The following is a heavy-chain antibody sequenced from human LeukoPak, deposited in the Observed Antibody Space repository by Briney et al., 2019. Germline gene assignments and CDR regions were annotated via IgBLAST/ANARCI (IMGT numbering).Heavy chain of an antibody. Sequence: GGSLRLSCAASGFTFNTYGMHWVRQAPGKGLEWVAVISYDGSNKYYADSVKGRFTISRDNSKNTLYLQMNSLRAEDTAVYYCAKDSLGAAFDYWGQGTLVTVSS. CDR1: GFTFNTYG. CDR2: ISYDGSNK. D-gene: IGHD2-15*01. CDR3: AKDSLGAAFDY. J-gene: IGHJ4*02. V-gene: IGHV3-30*19.